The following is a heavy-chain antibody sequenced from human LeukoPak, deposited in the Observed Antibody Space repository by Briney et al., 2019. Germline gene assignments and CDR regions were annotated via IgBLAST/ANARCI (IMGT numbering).Heavy chain of an antibody. CDR3: ARGASSSSPIGYYYYYMDV. CDR2: MYTSGST. J-gene: IGHJ6*03. V-gene: IGHV4-61*02. Sequence: SETLSLTCTDSGGSISSGSYYWSWIRQPAGKGLEWIGRMYTSGSTNYNPSLKSRVTISVHTSKNQFSLKLSSVTAADTAVYYCARGASSSSPIGYYYYYMDVWGKGTTVTVSS. CDR1: GGSISSGSYY. D-gene: IGHD6-6*01.